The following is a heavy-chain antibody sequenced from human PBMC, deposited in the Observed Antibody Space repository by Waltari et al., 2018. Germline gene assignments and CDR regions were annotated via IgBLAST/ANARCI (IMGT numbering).Heavy chain of an antibody. CDR3: TKDRHQDPPLN. V-gene: IGHV3-30*02. Sequence: QLVESGGGVVQPGGSLRPPCAASGFSFSGYAMHWVRQAPGKGLEWVAFIRYDGSNEYYAESVKGRFTISRDNSKNTLYLQMNSLRAEDTAVYYCTKDRHQDPPLNWGQGTLVTVSS. CDR1: GFSFSGYA. CDR2: IRYDGSNE. J-gene: IGHJ4*02.